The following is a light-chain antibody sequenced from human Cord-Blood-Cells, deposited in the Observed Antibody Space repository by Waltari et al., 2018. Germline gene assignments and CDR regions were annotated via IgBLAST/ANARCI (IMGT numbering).Light chain of an antibody. Sequence: DIVMTQSPDSLAVSLGERATINCKSSQSVLYSSNNKNFLACYQQKPGQPPKLLFYWASPRESGVPGRFSGSGSGTDFTLTISMLQAEVVAVYYCQQYYSTLTFGQGTKVEIK. CDR1: QSVLYSSNNKNF. J-gene: IGKJ1*01. CDR2: WAS. V-gene: IGKV4-1*01. CDR3: QQYYSTLT.